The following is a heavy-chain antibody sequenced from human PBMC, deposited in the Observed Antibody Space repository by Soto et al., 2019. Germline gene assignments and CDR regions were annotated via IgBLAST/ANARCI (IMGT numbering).Heavy chain of an antibody. V-gene: IGHV4-59*01. J-gene: IGHJ4*02. CDR1: GASMSNYY. CDR2: MYYNGNT. Sequence: PSETLSLTCTVSGASMSNYYGSWVRQPPGKGLEWIGYMYYNGNTNYNPSLKSRATISVDTSKNQCSLKLTSVTAADSAVYFCARTVMPVGNLAAFDHWGQGVLVTVSS. D-gene: IGHD7-27*01. CDR3: ARTVMPVGNLAAFDH.